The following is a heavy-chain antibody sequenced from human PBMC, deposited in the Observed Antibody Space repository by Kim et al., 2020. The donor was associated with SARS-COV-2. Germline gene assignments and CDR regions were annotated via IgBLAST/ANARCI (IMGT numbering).Heavy chain of an antibody. CDR2: ISSSSSYI. V-gene: IGHV3-21*04. CDR3: ARARYCSSTSCYRETDY. Sequence: GGSLRLPCAASGFTFSSYSMNWVRQAPGKGLEWVSSISSSSSYIYYADSVKGRFTISRDNAKNSLYLQMNSLRAEDTAVYYCARARYCSSTSCYRETDYWGQGTLVTVSS. D-gene: IGHD2-2*01. CDR1: GFTFSSYS. J-gene: IGHJ4*02.